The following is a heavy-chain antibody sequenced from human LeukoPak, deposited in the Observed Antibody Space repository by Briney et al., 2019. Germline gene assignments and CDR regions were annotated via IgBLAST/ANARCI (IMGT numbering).Heavy chain of an antibody. CDR1: GASISSSSSY. J-gene: IGHJ5*02. D-gene: IGHD6-19*01. Sequence: SDTLSLTCTVSGASISSSSSYWGWIRQPPGKGLEWLGNIYSRGNTYYKPSLRSRVTISIDTSKNQFSLKLSSVTAADTAVYYCARDGRAVATFDPWGQGTLVTVSS. V-gene: IGHV4-39*07. CDR3: ARDGRAVATFDP. CDR2: IYSRGNT.